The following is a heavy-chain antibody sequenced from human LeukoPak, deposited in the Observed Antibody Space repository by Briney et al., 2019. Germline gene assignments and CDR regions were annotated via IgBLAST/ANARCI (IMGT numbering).Heavy chain of an antibody. V-gene: IGHV1-18*01. CDR2: ISAYNGNT. J-gene: IGHJ4*02. D-gene: IGHD6-13*01. CDR3: ARVERYSSSRYSRPNYFDY. Sequence: ASVKVSCKASGYSFTSYGISWMRQAPGQGLEWMGWISAYNGNTNNAQELQGRVNMTTDTSTSTAYMELRSLRSDDTAVYYCARVERYSSSRYSRPNYFDYWGQGTLVTVSS. CDR1: GYSFTSYG.